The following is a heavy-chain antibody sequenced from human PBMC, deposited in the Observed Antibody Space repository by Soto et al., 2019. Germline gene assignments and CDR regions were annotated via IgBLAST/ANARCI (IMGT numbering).Heavy chain of an antibody. CDR2: ISAYNGNT. J-gene: IGHJ6*02. D-gene: IGHD6-19*01. CDR3: ARGLLSQRSGCYFYYGMDV. CDR1: GYTFTSYG. V-gene: IGHV1-18*04. Sequence: ASVKVSCKASGYTFTSYGISWVRQAPGQGLEWMGWISAYNGNTNYAQKLQGRVTMTTDTSTSTAYMELRSLRADDTAVYYCARGLLSQRSGCYFYYGMDVWGQGTTVTVSS.